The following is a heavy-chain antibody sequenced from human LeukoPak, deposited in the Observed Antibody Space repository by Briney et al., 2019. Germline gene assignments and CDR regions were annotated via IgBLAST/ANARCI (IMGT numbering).Heavy chain of an antibody. J-gene: IGHJ4*02. V-gene: IGHV1-69*01. CDR1: GGTFSSYA. D-gene: IGHD3-22*01. CDR3: ASEEESYYDSSGYYN. CDR2: IIPIFGTA. Sequence: SVKVSCKASGGTFSSYAISWVRQAPGLGLEWMGGIIPIFGTANYAQKFQGRVTITADESTSTAYMELSSLRSEDTAVYYCASEEESYYDSSGYYNWGQGTLVTVSS.